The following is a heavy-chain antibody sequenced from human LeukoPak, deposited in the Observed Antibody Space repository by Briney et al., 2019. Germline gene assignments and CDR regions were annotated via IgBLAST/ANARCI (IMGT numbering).Heavy chain of an antibody. V-gene: IGHV4-34*01. D-gene: IGHD6-19*01. CDR3: ARGPRRYTSGWLDWYFDL. Sequence: SETLSLTCAVYSGSFSSYYWSWIRQPPGKGLEWIGEINHSDATNYNPSLKSRVTMSVETSKNQFFLKLRSLTAADTAVYYCARGPRRYTSGWLDWYFDLWGRGTLVIVSS. J-gene: IGHJ2*01. CDR1: SGSFSSYY. CDR2: INHSDAT.